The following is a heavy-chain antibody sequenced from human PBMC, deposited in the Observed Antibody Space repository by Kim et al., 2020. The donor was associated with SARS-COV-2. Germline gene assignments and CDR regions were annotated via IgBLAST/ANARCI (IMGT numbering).Heavy chain of an antibody. D-gene: IGHD6-13*01. V-gene: IGHV3-23*01. CDR1: LFTSIISA. CDR3: AKVEAAAGTFHH. Sequence: GGSLRLSCAASLFTSIISALSFFRHAPLNFLYFFSTTIFIFFTTYFAYFLNGLFTISRDNSKNTLYLQMNSLRADDTAVFYCAKVEAAAGTFHHWGQGTLVTVS. CDR2: TIFIFFTT. J-gene: IGHJ1*01.